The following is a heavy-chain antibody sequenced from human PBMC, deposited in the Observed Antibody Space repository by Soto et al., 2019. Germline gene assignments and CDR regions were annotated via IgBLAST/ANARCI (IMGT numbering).Heavy chain of an antibody. CDR2: IADDGEST. Sequence: EVQLLESGGGLVQPGGSLRLSCGVSIFTFYNYAMSWVRQAPGKGLEWVSSIADDGESTLYADSVKGRFTISRDNSANTLYLQRNRLRAEDTAIYYCAKGSGGSYQRSRVFDFWGQGTLVTVSS. CDR1: IFTFYNYA. J-gene: IGHJ4*02. CDR3: AKGSGGSYQRSRVFDF. D-gene: IGHD1-26*01. V-gene: IGHV3-23*01.